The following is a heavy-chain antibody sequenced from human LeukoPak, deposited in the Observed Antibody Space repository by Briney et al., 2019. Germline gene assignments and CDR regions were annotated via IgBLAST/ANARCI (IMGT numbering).Heavy chain of an antibody. CDR3: ARDRMITIFGVVTLDAFDI. CDR1: GFSFDNYA. V-gene: IGHV3-9*01. D-gene: IGHD3-3*01. Sequence: GGSLRLSCAASGFSFDNYAMHWVRQAPGKGLEWVSGISWNSAKIGYADSVKGRFTISRDNAKNSLYLQMNSLRAEDTAVYYCARDRMITIFGVVTLDAFDIWGQGTMVTVSS. J-gene: IGHJ3*02. CDR2: ISWNSAKI.